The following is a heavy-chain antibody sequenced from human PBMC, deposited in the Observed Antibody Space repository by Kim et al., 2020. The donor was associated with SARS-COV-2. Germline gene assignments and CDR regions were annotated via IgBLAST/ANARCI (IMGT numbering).Heavy chain of an antibody. V-gene: IGHV3-48*02. Sequence: GGSLRLSCAASGFTFSSYSMNWVRQAPGKGLEWVSYISSSSSTIYYADSVKGRFTISRDNAKNSLYLQMNSLRDEDTAVYYCARDSYCGGDCYLDYYYYGMDVWGQGTTVTVSS. J-gene: IGHJ6*02. CDR2: ISSSSSTI. CDR1: GFTFSSYS. CDR3: ARDSYCGGDCYLDYYYYGMDV. D-gene: IGHD2-21*01.